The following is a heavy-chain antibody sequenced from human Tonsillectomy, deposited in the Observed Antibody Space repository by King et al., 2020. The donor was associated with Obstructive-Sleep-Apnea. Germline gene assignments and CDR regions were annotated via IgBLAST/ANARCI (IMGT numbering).Heavy chain of an antibody. CDR2: IYHSGST. V-gene: IGHV4-38-2*02. D-gene: IGHD6-13*01. CDR1: GSSISSGYY. CDR3: ARRSSSWYDYYYGMDV. Sequence: VQLQESGPGLVKPSETLSLTCTVSGSSISSGYYWGWIRQPPGKGLEWIGSIYHSGSTYYNPSLKSRVTISVDTSKNQFSLKLSSVTAADTAVYYCARRSSSWYDYYYGMDVWGQGTTVTVSS. J-gene: IGHJ6*02.